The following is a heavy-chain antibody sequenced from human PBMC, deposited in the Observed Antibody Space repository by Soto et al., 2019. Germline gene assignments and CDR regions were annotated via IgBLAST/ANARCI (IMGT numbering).Heavy chain of an antibody. Sequence: QVQLVQSGAEVKKPGSSVKVSCKASGGTFSTYTMSWVRQAPGQGLEWMGGIIPMFGTTTYAENFQGRVTLTADESTSTAYMELTSLRSEDTAVYYCTRVLYYFDSSAYYGHNWFDPWGQGTRVTVSS. D-gene: IGHD3-22*01. CDR2: IIPMFGTT. CDR1: GGTFSTYT. CDR3: TRVLYYFDSSAYYGHNWFDP. J-gene: IGHJ5*02. V-gene: IGHV1-69*12.